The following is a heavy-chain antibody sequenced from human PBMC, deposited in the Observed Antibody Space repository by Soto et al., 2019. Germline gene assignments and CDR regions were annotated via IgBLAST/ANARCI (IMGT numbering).Heavy chain of an antibody. CDR2: INAGNGNA. D-gene: IGHD4-17*01. Sequence: ASVKVSCKASGNTFTRNAIHWVRQAPGQRLEWMGWINAGNGNAKYSQKFQGRVTITRDTFASTGYMEVSRLRSEDTAMYYCASGIDYGELDYWGQGPLVTVSS. CDR3: ASGIDYGELDY. CDR1: GNTFTRNA. V-gene: IGHV1-3*01. J-gene: IGHJ4*02.